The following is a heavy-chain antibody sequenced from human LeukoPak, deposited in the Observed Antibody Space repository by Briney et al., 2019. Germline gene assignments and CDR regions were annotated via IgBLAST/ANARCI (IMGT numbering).Heavy chain of an antibody. V-gene: IGHV4-39*07. CDR1: GGSISSSSYY. CDR2: IYYSGST. D-gene: IGHD3-10*01. Sequence: PSETLSLTCTVSGGSISSSSYYWGWIRQPPGKGLEWIGSIYYSGSTYYNPSLKSRVTISVDTSKNQFSLKLSSVTAADTAVYYCASGAYTYYYMDVWGKGATVTISS. CDR3: ASGAYTYYYMDV. J-gene: IGHJ6*03.